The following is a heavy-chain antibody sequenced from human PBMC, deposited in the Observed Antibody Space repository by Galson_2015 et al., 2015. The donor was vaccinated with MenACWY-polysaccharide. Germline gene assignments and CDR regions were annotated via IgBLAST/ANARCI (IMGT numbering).Heavy chain of an antibody. J-gene: IGHJ4*02. D-gene: IGHD6-19*01. CDR2: ISIDGRNT. CDR1: GFTFSAYT. V-gene: IGHV3-23*01. Sequence: SLRLSCAASGFTFSAYTMSWIRQAPGKGLEWVTVISIDGRNTYYTDPVKGRFTISRDNSKNTLFLQMNDLTAEDTAVYYCVKAHETSGWNRGPGYWGQGTLVTVSS. CDR3: VKAHETSGWNRGPGY.